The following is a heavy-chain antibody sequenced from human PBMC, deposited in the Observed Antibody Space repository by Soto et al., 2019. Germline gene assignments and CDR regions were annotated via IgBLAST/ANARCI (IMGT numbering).Heavy chain of an antibody. V-gene: IGHV2-70*01. CDR1: GFSLSTSGMC. D-gene: IGHD1-26*01. CDR2: IDWDDDK. Sequence: SGPTLVNPTLTLILTCTFSGFSLSTSGMCVSWISQPPGKALEWLALIDWDDDKYYSTSLKTRLTISKDTSKNQVVLTMTNMDPEDTSTYYCVRIKHAGRRLVGAFEKWGKWIMFT. CDR3: VRIKHAGRRLVGAFEK. J-gene: IGHJ3*02.